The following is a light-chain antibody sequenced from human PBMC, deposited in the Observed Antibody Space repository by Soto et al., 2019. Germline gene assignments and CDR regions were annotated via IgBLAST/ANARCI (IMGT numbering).Light chain of an antibody. CDR2: TNN. V-gene: IGLV1-44*01. J-gene: IGLJ1*01. CDR3: ATWDDSRKGV. CDR1: LSNIESHT. Sequence: QSVLTQPPSVSGTPGQRITISCSGSLSNIESHTVNWFQQVPGTAPKLLSVTNNQRPSGVPDRFSGSKSGASASLAISGLQPEDEATYYCATWDDSRKGVFGTGTKLPVL.